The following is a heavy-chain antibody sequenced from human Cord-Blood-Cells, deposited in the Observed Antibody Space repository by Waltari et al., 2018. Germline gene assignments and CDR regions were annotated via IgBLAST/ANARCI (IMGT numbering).Heavy chain of an antibody. CDR2: INPNSGGT. J-gene: IGHJ4*02. CDR1: GYTFTGYY. Sequence: QVQLVQSEAEVKKPGASVKVSCKASGYTFTGYYMHWVRQAPGQGLEWMGWINPNSGGTNYAQKFQGWVTMTRDTSISTAYMELSRLRSDDTAVYYCARARDYDSSGFDYWGQGTLVTVSS. CDR3: ARARDYDSSGFDY. V-gene: IGHV1-2*04. D-gene: IGHD3-22*01.